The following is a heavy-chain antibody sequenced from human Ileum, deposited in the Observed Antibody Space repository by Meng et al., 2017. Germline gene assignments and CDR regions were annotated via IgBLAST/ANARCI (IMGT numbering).Heavy chain of an antibody. CDR3: VRHDYCSGRGETCYPHFDV. CDR1: GDAMHNGVW. CDR2: VHPSGST. V-gene: IGHV4-4*02. Sequence: VRVKGKGPGLVQPSWPWSVPCVVSGDAMHNGVWWGWSRKAPGKGLEWIGEVHPSGSTHYNPCLQRRVTLSIDNSKKLFSVGLRSVTSADTAVDYCVRHDYCSGRGETCYPHFDVWGQGALVTVSS. D-gene: IGHD2-15*01. J-gene: IGHJ4*02.